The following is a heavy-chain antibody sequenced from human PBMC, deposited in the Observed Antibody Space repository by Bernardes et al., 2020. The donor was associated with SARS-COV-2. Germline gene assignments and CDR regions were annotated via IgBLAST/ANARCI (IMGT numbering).Heavy chain of an antibody. D-gene: IGHD5-12*01. Sequence: GGSLRLSCAASGFTFSSYAMSWVRQAPGKGLEWVSLISGSGGSTYYADSVKGRFTISRDNSKNTLYLQMNSLRAEDTAVYYCAKDLYSGYGGTFDYWGQGTLVTVSS. CDR1: GFTFSSYA. V-gene: IGHV3-23*01. CDR3: AKDLYSGYGGTFDY. CDR2: ISGSGGST. J-gene: IGHJ4*02.